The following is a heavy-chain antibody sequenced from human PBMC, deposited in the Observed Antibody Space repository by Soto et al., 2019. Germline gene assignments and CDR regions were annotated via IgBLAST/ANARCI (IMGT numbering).Heavy chain of an antibody. D-gene: IGHD6-19*01. CDR3: ASSRGWLRLDV. CDR1: GDSINNGFW. V-gene: IGHV4-4*02. Sequence: SETLSLTCGVSGDSINNGFWWTWVRQPPGKGLEWIGEKHHSGSTNYNLSLKSRVSISLDKSKNQFSLNLSSVTAADTAVYFCASSRGWLRLDVCGQGTTVTVS. J-gene: IGHJ6*02. CDR2: KHHSGST.